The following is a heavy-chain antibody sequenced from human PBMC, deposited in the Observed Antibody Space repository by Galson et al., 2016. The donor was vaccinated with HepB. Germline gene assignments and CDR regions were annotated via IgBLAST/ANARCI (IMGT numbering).Heavy chain of an antibody. J-gene: IGHJ4*02. V-gene: IGHV3-30*18. Sequence: SLRLSCAASGFTFSTYGMHWVRQAPGKGLEWVAVISYDRSNKNYAASVKGRFTISRDNSKNTLYLEMTCLREEDTAVYYCAKDYSGYYFDGTGYYNAFDYWGQGALVTVSS. D-gene: IGHD3-22*01. CDR3: AKDYSGYYFDGTGYYNAFDY. CDR2: ISYDRSNK. CDR1: GFTFSTYG.